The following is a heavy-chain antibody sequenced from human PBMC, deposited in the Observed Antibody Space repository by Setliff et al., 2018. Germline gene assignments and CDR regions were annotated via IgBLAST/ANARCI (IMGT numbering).Heavy chain of an antibody. Sequence: SETLSLTCTVSGYSISSGNYWGWSRQPPGKGLEWIGSISNSGSTYYNPSLRSRVTISLDTSKNQFSPKLTSVTAADTAVYYCAGGRRYDYGWDFDYWGQGTLVTVSS. V-gene: IGHV4-38-2*02. D-gene: IGHD4-17*01. J-gene: IGHJ4*02. CDR3: AGGRRYDYGWDFDY. CDR2: ISNSGST. CDR1: GYSISSGNY.